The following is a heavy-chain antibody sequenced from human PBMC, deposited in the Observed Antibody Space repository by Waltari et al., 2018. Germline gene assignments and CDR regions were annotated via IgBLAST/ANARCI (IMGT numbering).Heavy chain of an antibody. CDR2: IKRDGSLQ. J-gene: IGHJ4*02. CDR3: AGGTGWLADK. V-gene: IGHV3-7*01. CDR1: GFTFSNSW. D-gene: IGHD6-19*01. Sequence: EVQLVESGGGLVQPGGSLKLSCAASGFTFSNSWMNWVRQAPGKGLEWVAIIKRDGSLQYYLDSVDGRFTISRDNAKNSLFLRMDSLRVEDTAMYYCAGGTGWLADKWGQGTPVTVSP.